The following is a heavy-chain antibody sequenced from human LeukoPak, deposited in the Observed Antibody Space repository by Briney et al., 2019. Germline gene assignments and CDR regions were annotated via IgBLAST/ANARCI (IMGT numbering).Heavy chain of an antibody. J-gene: IGHJ4*02. Sequence: GASVKVSCKASGYTFTSYDINWVRQATGQGLEWMGWMNPNSGNTGYAQKFQGRVTMTRNTSISTAYMELSSLRSEDTAVYYCARGWWVARQYHFDYWGQGTLVTVSS. V-gene: IGHV1-8*01. D-gene: IGHD2-15*01. CDR1: GYTFTSYD. CDR2: MNPNSGNT. CDR3: ARGWWVARQYHFDY.